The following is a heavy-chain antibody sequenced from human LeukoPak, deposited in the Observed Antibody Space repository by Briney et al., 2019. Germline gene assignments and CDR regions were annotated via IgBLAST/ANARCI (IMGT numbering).Heavy chain of an antibody. CDR2: IYYSGST. V-gene: IGHV4-59*01. CDR3: ARVGILRFPSNWFDP. Sequence: PSETLSLTCTVSGSSISNYYWSWIRQPPGKGLEWIGYIYYSGSTRYNPSLKSRVTISVDTSKNQFSLKLSSVTAADTAVYYCARVGILRFPSNWFDPWGQGTLVTVSS. CDR1: GSSISNYY. D-gene: IGHD3-3*01. J-gene: IGHJ5*02.